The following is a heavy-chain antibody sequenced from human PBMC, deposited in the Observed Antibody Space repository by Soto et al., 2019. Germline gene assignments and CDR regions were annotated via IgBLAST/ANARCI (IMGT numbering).Heavy chain of an antibody. CDR3: ARLHSHGTYGMDV. Sequence: GASVKVSCKASGGSFTYTLSWLRQAPGQGLEWMGGIIPIFGITNYAQKFQGRVTITADESTKTAYMELSTLRSEDTAVYYCARLHSHGTYGMDVWGQGTTVTVS. D-gene: IGHD5-18*01. J-gene: IGHJ6*02. CDR2: IIPIFGIT. V-gene: IGHV1-69*13. CDR1: GGSFTYT.